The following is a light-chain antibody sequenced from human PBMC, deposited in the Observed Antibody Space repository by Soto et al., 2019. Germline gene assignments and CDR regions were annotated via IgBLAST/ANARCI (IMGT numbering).Light chain of an antibody. V-gene: IGKV1-33*01. CDR3: QLYDNLIT. Sequence: DIQMPQSPSSLSASVGDLFTVTGQPSQVIGNPLNRLQKKPVKAPKFLIFHASTLQAGVPSRFFGSGSGTHFTLTIGSLQPEDIATYYCQLYDNLITFGQGTRLEIK. CDR1: QVIGNP. J-gene: IGKJ5*01. CDR2: HAS.